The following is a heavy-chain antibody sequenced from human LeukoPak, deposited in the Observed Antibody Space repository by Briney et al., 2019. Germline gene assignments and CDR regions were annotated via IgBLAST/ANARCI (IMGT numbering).Heavy chain of an antibody. Sequence: SETLSLTCAVYGGSFSGYYLSWIRQPPGKGLEWIGEINHSGSTNYNPSLKSRVTISVDTSKNQFSLKLSSVTAADTAVYYCARGPLAAAPSSGIDYWGQGTLVTVSS. V-gene: IGHV4-34*01. CDR1: GGSFSGYY. D-gene: IGHD6-13*01. J-gene: IGHJ4*02. CDR3: ARGPLAAAPSSGIDY. CDR2: INHSGST.